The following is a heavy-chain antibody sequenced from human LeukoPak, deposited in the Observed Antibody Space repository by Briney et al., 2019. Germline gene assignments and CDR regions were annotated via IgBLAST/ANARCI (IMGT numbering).Heavy chain of an antibody. CDR3: ARDVSNGMDV. Sequence: VTVIWYDGSKEFYADSVKGRFAISRDSSKNTLYLQMSSLRAEDTAVYFCARDVSNGMDVWGQGTTVTVSS. J-gene: IGHJ6*02. CDR2: IWYDGSKE. D-gene: IGHD5/OR15-5a*01. V-gene: IGHV3-33*01.